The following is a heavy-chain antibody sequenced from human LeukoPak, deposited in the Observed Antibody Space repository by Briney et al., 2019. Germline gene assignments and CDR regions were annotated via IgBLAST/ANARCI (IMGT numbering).Heavy chain of an antibody. J-gene: IGHJ4*02. CDR2: ISAYNGNT. Sequence: ASVKVSCKASGYTFTSYGISWVRQTPGQGLEWMGWISAYNGNTNYAQKLQGRVTMTTDTSTSTAYMELRSLRSDDTAVYYCARVQFTIFGPEADYWGQGTLVTVSS. V-gene: IGHV1-18*01. CDR1: GYTFTSYG. CDR3: ARVQFTIFGPEADY. D-gene: IGHD3-3*01.